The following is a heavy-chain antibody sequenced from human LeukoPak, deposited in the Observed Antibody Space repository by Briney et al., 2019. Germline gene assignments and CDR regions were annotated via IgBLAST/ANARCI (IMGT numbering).Heavy chain of an antibody. CDR3: ARGEQVNWFDP. D-gene: IGHD1-26*01. CDR2: IYYRGST. CDR1: GGSISFSTSY. Sequence: PSETLSLTCTVSGGSISFSTSYWAWIRQPPGKGLEWIGSIYYRGSTYYNPSLTSRLTISVDTSKNQFSLNLRSLTAADTAVYYCARGEQVNWFDPWGQGALVIVSS. J-gene: IGHJ5*02. V-gene: IGHV4-39*01.